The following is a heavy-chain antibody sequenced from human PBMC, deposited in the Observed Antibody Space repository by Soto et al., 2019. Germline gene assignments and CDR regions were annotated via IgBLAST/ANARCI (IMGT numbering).Heavy chain of an antibody. D-gene: IGHD1-26*01. CDR2: ISHDGSNK. V-gene: IGHV3-30-3*02. CDR1: GFTFSSYA. J-gene: IGHJ3*02. CDR3: AKIRARWELPGAFDI. Sequence: VQLVESGGGVVQPERSLRLSCAASGFTFSSYAMHWVRQAPGKGLEWVAVISHDGSNKFYADSVKGRFTISRDNSKNTLFLQMNSLRAEDTAVYYCAKIRARWELPGAFDIWGQGTMVTVSS.